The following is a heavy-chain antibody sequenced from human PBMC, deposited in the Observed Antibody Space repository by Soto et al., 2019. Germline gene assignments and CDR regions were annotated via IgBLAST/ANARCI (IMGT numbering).Heavy chain of an antibody. CDR2: INAGNGNT. J-gene: IGHJ4*02. CDR3: ARAVGGTNSNWGRPEELDY. V-gene: IGHV1-3*01. Sequence: ASVKVSCKASGYTFTSYAMHWVRQAPGQRLEWMGWINAGNGNTKYSQKFQGRVTITRDTSASTAYMELSSLRSEDTAVYYCARAVGGTNSNWGRPEELDYWGQGTLVTVSS. D-gene: IGHD7-27*01. CDR1: GYTFTSYA.